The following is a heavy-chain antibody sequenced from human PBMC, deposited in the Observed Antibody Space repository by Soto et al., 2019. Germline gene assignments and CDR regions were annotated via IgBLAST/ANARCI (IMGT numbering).Heavy chain of an antibody. CDR3: AKVKGRYYQDSSGYRTSVFDY. D-gene: IGHD3-22*01. J-gene: IGHJ4*02. CDR1: GFTFSSYA. Sequence: EVQLLESGGGLVQPGGSLRLSCAASGFTFSSYAMSWVRQAPGKGLEWVSAISGSGGSTYYADSVKGRFTISRDNSKNTLYLQMNSLRAEDTAVYYCAKVKGRYYQDSSGYRTSVFDYWGQGTLVTVSS. CDR2: ISGSGGST. V-gene: IGHV3-23*01.